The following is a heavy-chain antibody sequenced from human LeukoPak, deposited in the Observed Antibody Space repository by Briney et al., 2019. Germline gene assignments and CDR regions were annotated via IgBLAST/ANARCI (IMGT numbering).Heavy chain of an antibody. Sequence: PGGSLRLSCAASGFTFSSYGMSWVRQAPGKGLEWVSAISGSGGSTYYADSVKGRFTISRDNSKNTLYLQMNSLRAEDTAVYFCARDLGTNDAFDIWGQGTMLTVSS. J-gene: IGHJ3*02. CDR3: ARDLGTNDAFDI. D-gene: IGHD7-27*01. CDR1: GFTFSSYG. V-gene: IGHV3-23*01. CDR2: ISGSGGST.